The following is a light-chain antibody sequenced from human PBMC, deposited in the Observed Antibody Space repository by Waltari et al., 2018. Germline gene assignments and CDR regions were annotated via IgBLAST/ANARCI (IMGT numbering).Light chain of an antibody. CDR3: HQYYDTPLT. V-gene: IGKV4-1*01. Sequence: DIVMPRSPDSWAVSRCESATINCKASRSVLYSSNNKNYLAWYQQKPGQPPKLLFYWASTRESGVPDRFSGSGSGTDFTLTISSLQAEDVAVYYCHQYYDTPLTFGGGTKVEIK. J-gene: IGKJ4*01. CDR1: RSVLYSSNNKNY. CDR2: WAS.